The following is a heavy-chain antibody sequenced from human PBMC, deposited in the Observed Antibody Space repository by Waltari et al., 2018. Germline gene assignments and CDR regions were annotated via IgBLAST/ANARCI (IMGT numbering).Heavy chain of an antibody. V-gene: IGHV3-23*01. J-gene: IGHJ4*02. CDR2: ISDRGGII. Sequence: EVQLLESGGRLVQPGGSLRLSCAASGFTLSTLVMNWVRQATGRGLEGVSSISDRGGIISDADPVKGRFTISRDNSENTLYLQMNSLRAEDTAVYYCARGSGVDSWGQGTLVTISS. CDR1: GFTLSTLV. CDR3: ARGSGVDS. D-gene: IGHD7-27*01.